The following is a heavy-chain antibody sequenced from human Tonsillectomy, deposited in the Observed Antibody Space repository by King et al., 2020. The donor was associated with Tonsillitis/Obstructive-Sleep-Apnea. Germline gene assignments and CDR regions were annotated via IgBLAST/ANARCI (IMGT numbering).Heavy chain of an antibody. D-gene: IGHD5-12*01. J-gene: IGHJ4*02. CDR1: GFTFSSYG. V-gene: IGHV3-30*18. CDR3: AKDRGEFSGYDLTY. CDR2: LSYDGSNK. Sequence: QLVQSGGGVVQPGRSLRLSCAASGFTFSSYGMHWVRQAPGKGLDWVAVLSYDGSNKCYTDSVKGRFTLSRDNSNNTLFLQMNSLRAEDTAVYYCAKDRGEFSGYDLTYWGQGTLVAVSS.